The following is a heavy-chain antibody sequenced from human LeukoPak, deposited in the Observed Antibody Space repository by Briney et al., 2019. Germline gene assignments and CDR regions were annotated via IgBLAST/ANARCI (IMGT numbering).Heavy chain of an antibody. CDR3: ARSADYCGGDCIGNYFDY. V-gene: IGHV3-11*03. J-gene: IGHJ4*02. CDR2: ITASNTYT. CDR1: GFTFSDYY. Sequence: GGSLRLSCAVSGFTFSDYYMSWIRQAPGKGLESVAYITASNTYTDYGDSVKGRFSISRDNAKDSLYLQISSLRAEDTAVYYCARSADYCGGDCIGNYFDYWGQGTLVTVS. D-gene: IGHD2-21*02.